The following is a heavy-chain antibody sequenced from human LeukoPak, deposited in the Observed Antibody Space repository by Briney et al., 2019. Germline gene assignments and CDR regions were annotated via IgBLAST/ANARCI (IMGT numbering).Heavy chain of an antibody. J-gene: IGHJ5*02. V-gene: IGHV4-30-4*08. D-gene: IGHD3-3*01. CDR3: ARMLLRFPTNWFDP. CDR2: IYYSGST. Sequence: SETLSLTCTVSGGSISSGDYYWSWIRQPPGKGLEWIGYIYYSGSTYYNPSLKSRVTISVDTSKNQFSLKLSSVTAADTAVYYCARMLLRFPTNWFDPWGQRTLVTVSS. CDR1: GGSISSGDYY.